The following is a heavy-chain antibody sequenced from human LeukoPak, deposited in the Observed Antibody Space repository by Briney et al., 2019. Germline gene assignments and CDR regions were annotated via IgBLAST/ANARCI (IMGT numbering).Heavy chain of an antibody. D-gene: IGHD1-26*01. J-gene: IGHJ4*02. Sequence: SETLSLTCTVFGYSISSGYYWGWIRQPPGKGLEWIGSIYLSGSTYYNPSLKSRVTISVDTSKNQFSLKLSSVTAADTAVYYCAREEWDTGFDYWGQGTLVTVSS. CDR1: GYSISSGYY. CDR2: IYLSGST. CDR3: AREEWDTGFDY. V-gene: IGHV4-38-2*02.